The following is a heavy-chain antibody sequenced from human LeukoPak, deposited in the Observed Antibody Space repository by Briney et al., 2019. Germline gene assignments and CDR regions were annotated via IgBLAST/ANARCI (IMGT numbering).Heavy chain of an antibody. CDR1: GGSISSGSYY. D-gene: IGHD3-10*01. Sequence: TSETLSLTCTVSGGSISSGSYYWSWILQPAGKGLEWIGRIYTSGSTNYNPSLKSRVTISVDTSKNQFSLKLSSVTAADTAVYYCARERSLIWFGDGRRLRFDPWGQGTLVTVSS. CDR3: ARERSLIWFGDGRRLRFDP. J-gene: IGHJ5*02. V-gene: IGHV4-61*02. CDR2: IYTSGST.